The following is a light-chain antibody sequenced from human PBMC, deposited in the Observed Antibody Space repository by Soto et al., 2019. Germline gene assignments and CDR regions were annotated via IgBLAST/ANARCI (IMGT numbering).Light chain of an antibody. Sequence: DIQMTQSPSTLSASVGDRVTIACRASQSISSYLAWYQQKPGKAPNLLIYKASNLASGVPSRFTGGGSGTDFTLTSNSMQPDDSATYFCQQCNSYSYTFGQGTKLEIK. CDR2: KAS. CDR3: QQCNSYSYT. CDR1: QSISSY. V-gene: IGKV1-5*03. J-gene: IGKJ2*01.